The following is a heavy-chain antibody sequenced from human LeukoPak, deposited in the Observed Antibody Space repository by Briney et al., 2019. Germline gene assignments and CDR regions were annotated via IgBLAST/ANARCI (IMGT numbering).Heavy chain of an antibody. J-gene: IGHJ4*02. Sequence: GGSLRLSCAASGFTFSSYGMHWVRQAPGKGLEWVSAISGSGGSTYYADSVKGRFTISRDNSKNTLYLQMNSLRAEDTAVYYCAKSSPQYDFWSGYPPYYFDYWGQGTLVTVSS. CDR1: GFTFSSYG. V-gene: IGHV3-23*01. CDR3: AKSSPQYDFWSGYPPYYFDY. D-gene: IGHD3-3*01. CDR2: ISGSGGST.